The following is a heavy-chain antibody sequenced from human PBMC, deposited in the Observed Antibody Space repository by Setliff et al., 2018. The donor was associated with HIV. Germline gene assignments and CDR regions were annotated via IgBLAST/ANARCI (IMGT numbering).Heavy chain of an antibody. D-gene: IGHD3-16*01. CDR3: ARGGAVSADFDS. V-gene: IGHV4-38-2*01. CDR1: GFSLGDYY. J-gene: IGHJ5*01. Sequence: LSLSCAVSGFSLGDYYMDWVRQAPGKGLEWIGSIYYDGRTFYKPSLKSRLTISVDTSKNQFSLSLNSVTAADTAVYFCARGGAVSADFDSWGQGTLVTVSS. CDR2: IYYDGRT.